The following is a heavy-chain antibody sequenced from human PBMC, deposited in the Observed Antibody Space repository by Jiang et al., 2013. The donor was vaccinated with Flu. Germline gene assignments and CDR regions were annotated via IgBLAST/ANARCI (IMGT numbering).Heavy chain of an antibody. Sequence: KVSCKASGYTFTSYAMNWVRQAPGQGLEWMGWINTNTGNPTYAQGFTGRFVFSLDTSVSTAYLQISSLKAEDTAVYYCARIQWELFRDYYYNGMDVWGQGTTVTVSS. V-gene: IGHV7-4-1*02. CDR1: GYTFTSYA. CDR2: INTNTGNP. D-gene: IGHD1-26*01. CDR3: ARIQWELFRDYYYNGMDV. J-gene: IGHJ6*02.